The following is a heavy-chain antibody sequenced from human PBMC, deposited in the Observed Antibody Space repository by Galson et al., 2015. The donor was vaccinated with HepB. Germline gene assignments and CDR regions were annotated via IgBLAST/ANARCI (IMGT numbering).Heavy chain of an antibody. J-gene: IGHJ3*02. V-gene: IGHV3-30*04. D-gene: IGHD3-10*01. CDR1: GFTFSSYA. CDR2: ISYDGSNK. CDR3: ARPRVLLVGYIDAFDI. Sequence: SLRLSCAASGFTFSSYAMHWVRQAPGKGLEWVAVISYDGSNKYYADSVKGRFTISRDNSKNTLYLQMNSLRAEDTAVYYCARPRVLLVGYIDAFDIWGQGTMVTVSS.